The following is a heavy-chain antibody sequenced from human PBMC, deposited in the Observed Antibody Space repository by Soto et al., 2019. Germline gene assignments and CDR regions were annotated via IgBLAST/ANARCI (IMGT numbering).Heavy chain of an antibody. CDR3: AQDPGRIAVAGTSSFDH. CDR2: ISGSGGST. V-gene: IGHV3-23*01. CDR1: GFTFSSYA. Sequence: GGSLRLSCAASGFTFSSYAMSWVRQAPGQGLEWVSAISGSGGSTYYADSVKGRFTISRDNSKNTLYLQMNSLRAEDTAVYYFAQDPGRIAVAGTSSFDHWRQSSLLAVSS. J-gene: IGHJ4*02. D-gene: IGHD6-19*01.